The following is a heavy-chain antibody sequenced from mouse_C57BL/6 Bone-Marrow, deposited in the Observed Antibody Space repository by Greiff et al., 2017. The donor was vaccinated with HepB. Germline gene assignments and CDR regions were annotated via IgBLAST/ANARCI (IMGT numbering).Heavy chain of an antibody. D-gene: IGHD2-12*01. CDR3: ARSAYYSAWFAY. CDR2: INPSNGGT. Sequence: QVQLQQSGTELVKPGASVKLSCKASGYTFTSYWMHWVKQRPGQGLEWIGNINPSNGGTNYNEKFKSKATLTVDKSSSTAYMQLSSLTSEDSAVYYCARSAYYSAWFAYWGQGTLVTVSA. J-gene: IGHJ3*01. CDR1: GYTFTSYW. V-gene: IGHV1-53*01.